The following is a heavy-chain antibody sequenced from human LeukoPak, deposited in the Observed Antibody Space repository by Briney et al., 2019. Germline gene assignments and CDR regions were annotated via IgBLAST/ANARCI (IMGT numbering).Heavy chain of an antibody. Sequence: RASVKVSCKASGYTFTSYGISWVRQAPGQGLEWMGWISAYNGNTNYAQKLQGRVTMTTDTSTSTAYMELRSLRSDDTAVYYCARDGPGEAAAGYYYYGMDVWGKGTTVTVPS. CDR2: ISAYNGNT. CDR3: ARDGPGEAAAGYYYYGMDV. CDR1: GYTFTSYG. V-gene: IGHV1-18*04. D-gene: IGHD6-13*01. J-gene: IGHJ6*04.